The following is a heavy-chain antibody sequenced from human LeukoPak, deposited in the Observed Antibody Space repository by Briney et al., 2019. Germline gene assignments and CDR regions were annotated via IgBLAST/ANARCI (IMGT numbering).Heavy chain of an antibody. CDR2: INHSGST. V-gene: IGHV4-34*01. J-gene: IGHJ6*03. D-gene: IGHD3-22*01. CDR1: GYSISSGYY. Sequence: PSETLSLICAVSGYSISSGYYWRWIRQPPGKGLEWIGEINHSGSTNYNPSLKSRVTISVDTSKNQFSLKLSSVTAADTAVYYCARGPTATYYYDSSGYYRHYYMDVWGKGTTVTVSS. CDR3: ARGPTATYYYDSSGYYRHYYMDV.